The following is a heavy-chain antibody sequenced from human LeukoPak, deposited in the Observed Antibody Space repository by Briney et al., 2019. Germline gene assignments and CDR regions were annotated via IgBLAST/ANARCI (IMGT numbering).Heavy chain of an antibody. CDR3: ARESVAGGVDY. J-gene: IGHJ4*02. Sequence: ASVKVSCKASGYTFTNYAMHWVRQAPGQRLEWMGWINAGNGNTKYSQEFQGRVTISRDTSASTAYMELSSLTSEDMAVYYCARESVAGGVDYWGQGTLVTVSS. D-gene: IGHD6-19*01. CDR1: GYTFTNYA. V-gene: IGHV1-3*03. CDR2: INAGNGNT.